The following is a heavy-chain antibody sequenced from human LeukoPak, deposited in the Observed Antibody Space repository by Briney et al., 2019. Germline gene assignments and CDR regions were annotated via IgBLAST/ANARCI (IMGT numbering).Heavy chain of an antibody. J-gene: IGHJ4*02. CDR1: GFTFSSYG. D-gene: IGHD3-22*01. CDR3: AKGHLIYDSTPYYGY. CDR2: ISYDGSNK. Sequence: GGSLRLSCAASGFTFSSYGMHWVRQAPGKGLEWVAVISYDGSNKYYADSVKGRFTISRDNSKNTLYLQMNSLRAEDTAVYYCAKGHLIYDSTPYYGYWGQGTLVTVSS. V-gene: IGHV3-30*18.